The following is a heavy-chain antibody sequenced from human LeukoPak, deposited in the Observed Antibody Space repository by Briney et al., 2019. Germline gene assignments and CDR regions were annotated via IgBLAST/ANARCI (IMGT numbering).Heavy chain of an antibody. V-gene: IGHV3-7*05. CDR3: AREQYGGKDY. CDR2: IKEDGSEK. CDR1: GFTFSSYW. D-gene: IGHD4-23*01. J-gene: IGHJ4*02. Sequence: GGSLRLPCAASGFTFSSYWMSWVRQAPGKGLEWVANIKEDGSEKHYVDSVKGRFTISRDNAKNSLYLQMNSLRAEDTALYYCAREQYGGKDYWGQGTLVTVSS.